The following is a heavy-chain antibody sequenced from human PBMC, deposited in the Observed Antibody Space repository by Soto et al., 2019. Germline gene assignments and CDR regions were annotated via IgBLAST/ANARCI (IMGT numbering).Heavy chain of an antibody. D-gene: IGHD2-21*02. J-gene: IGHJ5*02. V-gene: IGHV4-31*03. CDR1: GGSISSGGYY. CDR2: IYYSGST. Sequence: SETLSLTCTVSGGSISSGGYYWSWIRQHPGKGLEWIGYIYYSGSTYYNPSLKSRVTISVDTSKNQFSLKLSSVTAADTAVYYCARAFTYCGGDCYLGYNWFDPWGQGTLVTVSS. CDR3: ARAFTYCGGDCYLGYNWFDP.